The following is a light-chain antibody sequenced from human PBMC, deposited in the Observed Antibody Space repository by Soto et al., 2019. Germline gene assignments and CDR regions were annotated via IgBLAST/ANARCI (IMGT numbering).Light chain of an antibody. Sequence: QSALTQPASVSGSPGQSITISCTGTSIDVGGYNFVSWYQQHPGKVPKLMIFDVNRRPSGVSDRFSGSKSGNTASLTISGLQAEDEGDYYCCSYTRSSTHVFGSGTKLTVL. V-gene: IGLV2-14*03. CDR3: CSYTRSSTHV. J-gene: IGLJ1*01. CDR1: SIDVGGYNF. CDR2: DVN.